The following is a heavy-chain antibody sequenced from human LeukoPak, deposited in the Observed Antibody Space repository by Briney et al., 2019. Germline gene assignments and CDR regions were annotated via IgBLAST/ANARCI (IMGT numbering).Heavy chain of an antibody. J-gene: IGHJ4*01. V-gene: IGHV3-9*01. CDR3: TKDVLAGGLDY. CDR1: GVNLRDHA. CDR2: IYWDGRT. Sequence: GRSLRLSCVGSGVNLRDHAMHCVRQGPGKGLEWVSGIYWDGRTDCADSVRGRFTTSRDNAKNSLYLQMNSRRVEDTALYYCTKDVLAGGLDYWGPGNLVTVSS. D-gene: IGHD3-3*02.